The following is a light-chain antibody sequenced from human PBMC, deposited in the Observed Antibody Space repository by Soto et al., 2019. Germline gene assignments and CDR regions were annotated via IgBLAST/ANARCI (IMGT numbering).Light chain of an antibody. V-gene: IGLV1-44*01. CDR1: TSNSAINA. Sequence: QSVLTQAPSASGTPGQRVTISCSGSTSNSAINAVLWYQHLPGTAPKLLIDATNQRPSGVPERFAGSKSGTSASLAISGLQSEDEADYYCVTWDNNLNGLVLGGGTKLTVL. J-gene: IGLJ2*01. CDR2: ATN. CDR3: VTWDNNLNGLV.